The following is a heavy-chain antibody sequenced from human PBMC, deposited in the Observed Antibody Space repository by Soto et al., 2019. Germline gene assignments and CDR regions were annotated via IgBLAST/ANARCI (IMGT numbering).Heavy chain of an antibody. CDR1: GGSFTSYS. CDR3: ARDPRIYCTSSSCHSYFDS. Sequence: QVQLVQSGAEVKKPGSSLKLSCRASGGSFTSYSISWLRQAPGQGLERMGGIIPVFGTTSYAQRLQGRVTITADESTSTAYLDLSSLISEDTAVYYCARDPRIYCTSSSCHSYFDSWGQGTLVTVSS. V-gene: IGHV1-69*01. CDR2: IIPVFGTT. J-gene: IGHJ4*02. D-gene: IGHD2-2*01.